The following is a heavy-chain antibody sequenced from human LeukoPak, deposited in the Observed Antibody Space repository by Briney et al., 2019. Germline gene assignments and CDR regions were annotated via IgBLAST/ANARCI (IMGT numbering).Heavy chain of an antibody. V-gene: IGHV3-48*03. J-gene: IGHJ3*02. CDR1: GFTFSSYE. D-gene: IGHD2-21*02. CDR3: ARDRSKVTAYDDALDM. Sequence: PGGSLRLSCAASGFTFSSYELNWVRQAPGKGLEWVSYISDIGSTQHYADSVKGRFTISRDNAKNSLYLQMNSLTAEDTGVYYCARDRSKVTAYDDALDMWGQGAMVIVSS. CDR2: ISDIGSTQ.